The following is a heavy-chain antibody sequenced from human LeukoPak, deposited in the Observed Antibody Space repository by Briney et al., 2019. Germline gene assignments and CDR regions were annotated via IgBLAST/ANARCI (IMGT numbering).Heavy chain of an antibody. D-gene: IGHD3-9*01. CDR1: GFTFSNAW. CDR3: TTDLRYFDRTGFAFDV. V-gene: IGHV3-15*01. CDR2: ITSKTDGGTT. J-gene: IGHJ3*01. Sequence: PGGSLRLSCSASGFTFSNAWMSWVRQAPGKGLEWVGRITSKTDGGTTDYVAPVKGRFTISRDDAKNTLYLQMNSLQTDDTAVYYCTTDLRYFDRTGFAFDVWGQGTLVTVSS.